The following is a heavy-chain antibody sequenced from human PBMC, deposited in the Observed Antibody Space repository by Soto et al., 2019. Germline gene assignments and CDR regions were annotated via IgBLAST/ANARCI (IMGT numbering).Heavy chain of an antibody. CDR1: GVSSTDYA. CDR3: AKDGIRKDDY. V-gene: IGHV3-23*01. J-gene: IGHJ4*02. CDR2: ISDSGTKT. Sequence: GGAIRVSCSASGVSSTDYAVSWVRQAPGKGLEWVSSISDSGTKTFYGDSVKGRFAISRDTSKNTVYMQMNNLRAEDTALYYCAKDGIRKDDYWGQGTVVTVSS.